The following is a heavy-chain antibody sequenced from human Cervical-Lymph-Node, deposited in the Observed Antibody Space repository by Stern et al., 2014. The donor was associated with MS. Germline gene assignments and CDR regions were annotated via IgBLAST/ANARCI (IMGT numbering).Heavy chain of an antibody. Sequence: VQLEESGPGLVKPSETLSLTCTISGGSISSYYWSWIRQPPGKGLEWIGYIYYSGSTNYNPSLKSRVTISVDTSKNQFSLKLSSVTAADTAVYYCARAPGITGTPQGFDYWGQGTLVTVSS. CDR2: IYYSGST. V-gene: IGHV4-59*01. D-gene: IGHD1-7*01. CDR1: GGSISSYY. CDR3: ARAPGITGTPQGFDY. J-gene: IGHJ4*02.